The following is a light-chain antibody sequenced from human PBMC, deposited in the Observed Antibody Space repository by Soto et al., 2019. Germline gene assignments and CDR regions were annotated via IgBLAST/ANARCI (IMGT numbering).Light chain of an antibody. CDR2: GAS. CDR1: QGIRSY. V-gene: IGKV1-9*01. Sequence: DIQWTQSPSFLSASVVDRVTITCLASQGIRSYLAWYQQRPGKAPELLIYGASTLRPGGASRFSGSGSGTEFTLTISSLQPEDFATYFCQQLNTFPPFFTFGPGTKVDIK. CDR3: QQLNTFPPFFT. J-gene: IGKJ3*01.